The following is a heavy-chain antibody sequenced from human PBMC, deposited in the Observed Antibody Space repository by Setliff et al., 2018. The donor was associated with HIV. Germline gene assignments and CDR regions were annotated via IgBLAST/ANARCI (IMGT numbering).Heavy chain of an antibody. CDR3: AKGLSGPFDY. D-gene: IGHD3-16*02. CDR2: ISGSGGST. CDR1: GFTVSSNY. Sequence: PGGSLRLSCAASGFTVSSNYLSWVRQAPGKGLEWVSGISGSGGSTYYADSVKGRFTISRDNSKNTLYLQMNSLRAQDTAVYYCAKGLSGPFDYWGQGTLVTVSS. V-gene: IGHV3-23*01. J-gene: IGHJ4*02.